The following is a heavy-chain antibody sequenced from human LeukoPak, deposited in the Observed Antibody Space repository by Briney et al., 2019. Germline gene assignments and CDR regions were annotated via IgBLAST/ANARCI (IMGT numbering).Heavy chain of an antibody. V-gene: IGHV3-30*04. J-gene: IGHJ3*02. D-gene: IGHD5-12*01. CDR1: GFTFSTHA. CDR3: ARATTPYDAFDI. CDR2: ISYDGRNK. Sequence: PGRSLRLSCAASGFTFSTHAMHWVRQAPGKGLEWVAVISYDGRNKYYADSVKGRFTISRDNAKNSLYLQMNSLRAEDTAVYYCARATTPYDAFDIWGQGTMVTVSS.